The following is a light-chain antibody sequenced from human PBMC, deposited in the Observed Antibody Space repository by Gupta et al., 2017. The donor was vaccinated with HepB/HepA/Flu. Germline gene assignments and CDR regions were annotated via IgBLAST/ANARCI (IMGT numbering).Light chain of an antibody. CDR2: TAS. Sequence: DIQLTQSPSFLSASVGDRVTITCRASQDINSYLIWYQQKPGKAPNLLIYTASTLQGGVPSRFSGSGSGTEFTLTISSLQPEEFATYYCQQFNSYPITFGQGTRLDIK. CDR1: QDINSY. V-gene: IGKV1-9*01. J-gene: IGKJ5*01. CDR3: QQFNSYPIT.